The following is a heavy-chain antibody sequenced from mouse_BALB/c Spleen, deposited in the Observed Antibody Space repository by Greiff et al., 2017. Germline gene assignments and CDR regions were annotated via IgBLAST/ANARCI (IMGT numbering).Heavy chain of an antibody. V-gene: IGHV1-69*02. D-gene: IGHD4-1*01. J-gene: IGHJ4*01. CDR1: GYTFTSYW. Sequence: QVQLQQPGAELVRPGASVKLSCKASGYTFTSYWINWVKQRPGQGLEWIGNIYPSDSYTNYNQKFKDKATLTVDKSSSTAYMQLSSPTSEDSAVYYCTRLGPYYAMDYWGQGTSVTVSS. CDR2: IYPSDSYT. CDR3: TRLGPYYAMDY.